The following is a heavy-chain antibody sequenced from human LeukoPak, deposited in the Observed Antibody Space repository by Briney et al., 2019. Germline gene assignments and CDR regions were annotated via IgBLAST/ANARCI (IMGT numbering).Heavy chain of an antibody. CDR2: IYHSGST. CDR3: ARGLTTVPYYYYYYMDV. Sequence: KPSGTLSLTCAVSGGSISSSNWWSWVRQPPGKGLEWIGEIYHSGSTNYNPSLKSRVTISVDTYKNQFSLKLSSVTAADTAVYYCARGLTTVPYYYYYYMDVWGKGTTVTVSS. J-gene: IGHJ6*03. D-gene: IGHD4-17*01. V-gene: IGHV4-4*02. CDR1: GGSISSSNW.